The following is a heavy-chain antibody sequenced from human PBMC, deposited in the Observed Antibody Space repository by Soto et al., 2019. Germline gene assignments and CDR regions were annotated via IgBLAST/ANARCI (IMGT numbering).Heavy chain of an antibody. V-gene: IGHV1-3*01. CDR3: AAYSSGWYYFDY. Sequence: GASVKVSCKASGYTFTSYAMHWVRQAPGQRLEWMGWINAGNGNTKYSQKFQGRVTITRDTSTSTAYMELSSLRSEDTAVYYCAAYSSGWYYFDYWGQGTLVTVSS. D-gene: IGHD6-19*01. CDR2: INAGNGNT. CDR1: GYTFTSYA. J-gene: IGHJ4*02.